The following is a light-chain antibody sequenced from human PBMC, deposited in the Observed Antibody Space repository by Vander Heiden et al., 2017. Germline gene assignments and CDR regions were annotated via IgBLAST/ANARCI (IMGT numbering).Light chain of an antibody. CDR1: ALPKKY. V-gene: IGLV3-25*03. J-gene: IGLJ3*02. CDR2: KDS. Sequence: ELAQPPRLSLSPGQAARITCCGDALPKKYAYWYQQKPGQAPVLVIYKDSERPSGIPERFSGSSSGTTVTLTISGVQAEDEADYYCQSADSSGTYWVFGGGTKLTVL. CDR3: QSADSSGTYWV.